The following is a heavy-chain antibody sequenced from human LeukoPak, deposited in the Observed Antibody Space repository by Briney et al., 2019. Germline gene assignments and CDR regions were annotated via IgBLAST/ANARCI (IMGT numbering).Heavy chain of an antibody. CDR2: IYTSGST. Sequence: PSETLSLTCTVSGGSISSYCWSWIRQPAGKGLEWIGRIYTSGSTNYNPSLKSRVTMSVDTSKNQFSLNLRSVTAADTAVYYCARESSSALYYYYFMDVWGKGTTVTVSS. J-gene: IGHJ6*03. CDR1: GGSISSYC. D-gene: IGHD6-6*01. V-gene: IGHV4-4*07. CDR3: ARESSSALYYYYFMDV.